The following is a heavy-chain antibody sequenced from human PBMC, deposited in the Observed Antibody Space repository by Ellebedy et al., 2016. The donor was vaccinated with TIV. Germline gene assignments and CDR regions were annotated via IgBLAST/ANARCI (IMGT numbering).Heavy chain of an antibody. D-gene: IGHD5-12*01. Sequence: PGGSLRLSCAASGFSFSSQWMSWVRQAPGKGLEWVSGIRGSGDTTYYAESVKGRLTISRDNSKYTLNLQMNSLRAEDTAVYFCVKTSRSNSGYDSPFDYWGQGALVGVSS. V-gene: IGHV3-23*01. CDR3: VKTSRSNSGYDSPFDY. CDR1: GFSFSSQW. CDR2: IRGSGDTT. J-gene: IGHJ4*02.